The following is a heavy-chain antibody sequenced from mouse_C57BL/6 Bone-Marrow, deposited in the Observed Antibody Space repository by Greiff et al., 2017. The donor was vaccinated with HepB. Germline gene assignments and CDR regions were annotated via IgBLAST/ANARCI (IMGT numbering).Heavy chain of an antibody. CDR1: GYSITSGYY. J-gene: IGHJ3*01. Sequence: VQLQQSGPGLVKPSQSLSLTCSVTGYSITSGYYWNWIRQFPGNKLEWMGYISYDGSNNYNPSLKNRISITRDTSKNQFFLKLNSVTTEDTATYYCARVVRAWFAYWGQGTLVTVSA. CDR2: ISYDGSN. V-gene: IGHV3-6*01. CDR3: ARVVRAWFAY.